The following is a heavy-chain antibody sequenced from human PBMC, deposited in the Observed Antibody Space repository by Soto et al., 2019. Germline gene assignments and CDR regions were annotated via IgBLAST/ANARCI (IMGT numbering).Heavy chain of an antibody. V-gene: IGHV4-59*08. Sequence: SETLSLTCTVSGGSISSYYWTWIRQPPGKGLEWIGYIYYSGSTNYNPSLKSRVTVSVHTSKNQFSLKLSSVTAADTAVYYCARQRSSGEFDYWGQGTLVTVSS. CDR1: GGSISSYY. CDR3: ARQRSSGEFDY. D-gene: IGHD6-19*01. CDR2: IYYSGST. J-gene: IGHJ4*02.